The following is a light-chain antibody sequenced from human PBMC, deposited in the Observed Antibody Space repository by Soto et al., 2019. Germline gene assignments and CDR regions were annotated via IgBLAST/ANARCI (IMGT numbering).Light chain of an antibody. Sequence: QSVLTQPPSVSEAPGQRVTISCTGSSSNIGAGYEAHWYQQVPGTAPKLLIYENNNRPSGVPERFSGSKSGTSASLAITGLQAEDEAEYYCQSYDSSLSGYVFGTGTTLTVL. CDR2: ENN. J-gene: IGLJ1*01. V-gene: IGLV1-40*01. CDR3: QSYDSSLSGYV. CDR1: SSNIGAGYE.